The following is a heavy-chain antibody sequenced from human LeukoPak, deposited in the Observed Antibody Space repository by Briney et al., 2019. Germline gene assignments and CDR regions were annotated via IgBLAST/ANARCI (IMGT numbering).Heavy chain of an antibody. Sequence: ASVKVSCKTSGYSFTNYGITWVRQAPGQGLEWMGGIIPIFGTANYAQKFQGRVTITADESTSTAYMELSSLRSEDTAVYYCARDDILTGYYYWGQGTLVTVSS. CDR2: IIPIFGTA. CDR3: ARDDILTGYYY. CDR1: GYSFTNYG. D-gene: IGHD3-9*01. J-gene: IGHJ4*02. V-gene: IGHV1-69*13.